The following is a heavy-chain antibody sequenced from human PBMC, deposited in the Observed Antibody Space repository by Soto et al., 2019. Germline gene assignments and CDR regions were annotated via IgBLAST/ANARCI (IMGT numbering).Heavy chain of an antibody. CDR1: GYSFTNYY. CDR2: INPIGGTT. D-gene: IGHD6-19*01. V-gene: IGHV1-46*01. J-gene: IGHJ6*02. Sequence: GASVKVSCKASGYSFTNYYMHWVRQAPGQGLEGMGLINPIGGTTTYAHNFQGRVTMTRDTSTNTIYMELSSLTSEDTAVYYCARDPGIAVADSDPYYYGMDVWGLGTTVTVSS. CDR3: ARDPGIAVADSDPYYYGMDV.